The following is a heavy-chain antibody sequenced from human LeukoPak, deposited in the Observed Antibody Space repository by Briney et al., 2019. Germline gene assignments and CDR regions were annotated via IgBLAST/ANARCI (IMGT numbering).Heavy chain of an antibody. CDR1: VYTFTSYG. D-gene: IGHD3-9*01. CDR2: LSTSNGDI. J-gene: IGHJ6*02. V-gene: IGHV1-18*01. Sequence: ASVKVSCKASVYTFTSYGISWVRQAPGQGLEWMGWLSTSNGDINYAQKLQGRVTMTTDTSTSTADMELRNLISDDTAVYYCARDKYYDILTGYYRGGMDVWGQGTTVTVSS. CDR3: ARDKYYDILTGYYRGGMDV.